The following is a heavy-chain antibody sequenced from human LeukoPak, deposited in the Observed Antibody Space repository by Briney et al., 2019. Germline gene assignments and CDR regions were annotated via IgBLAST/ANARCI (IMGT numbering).Heavy chain of an antibody. CDR2: ISSSGGNT. CDR1: RFTFSRNA. V-gene: IGHV3-23*01. D-gene: IGHD1-26*01. Sequence: GGSLRPSCAGSRFTFSRNAMSWVRQAPGKGLEWVSAISSSGGNTYYADSVKGRFTVSRDNSKNTLYLEMSSLRAEDTALYYCAKRHDKSNSYYLPFFDYWGQGILVTVSS. CDR3: AKRHDKSNSYYLPFFDY. J-gene: IGHJ4*02.